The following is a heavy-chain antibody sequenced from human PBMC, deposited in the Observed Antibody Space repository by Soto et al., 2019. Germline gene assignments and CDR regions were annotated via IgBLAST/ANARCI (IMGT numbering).Heavy chain of an antibody. D-gene: IGHD6-19*01. V-gene: IGHV4-34*01. Sequence: TLSLTCAVYGGSFSGYYWSWIRQPPGKGLEWIGEINHSGSTNYNPSLKSRVTISVDTSKNQFSLKLSSVTAADTAVYYCARGRLDYWGQGTLVTVPQ. CDR3: ARGRLDY. CDR1: GGSFSGYY. CDR2: INHSGST. J-gene: IGHJ4*02.